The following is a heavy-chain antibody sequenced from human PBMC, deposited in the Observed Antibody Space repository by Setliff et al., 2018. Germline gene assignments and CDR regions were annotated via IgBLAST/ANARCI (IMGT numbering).Heavy chain of an antibody. J-gene: IGHJ3*02. D-gene: IGHD3-3*01. CDR2: IYHRGRK. V-gene: IGHV4-38-2*01. CDR1: GASINSGHY. CDR3: ATPGRDDLDSPFEPFDI. Sequence: PSETLSLTCAVSGASINSGHYWGWIRQPPGKGLEWIATIYHRGRKYYNTSLQSRVSVSLDTSKNHFSLRLTSMTAADTAVYYCATPGRDDLDSPFEPFDIWGQGTMVTVSS.